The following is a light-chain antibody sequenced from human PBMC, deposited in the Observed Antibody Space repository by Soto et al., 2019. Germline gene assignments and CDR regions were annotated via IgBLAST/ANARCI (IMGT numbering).Light chain of an antibody. Sequence: DIQMTQSPSSLSASVGDRVTITCRASQAISNYLAWYQQKPGGIPKLLIYAASTLQSGVPSRFSGSGSATDFTLTINNLQPEDAATYYCQKYNSASLTFGGETKVEIK. CDR3: QKYNSASLT. V-gene: IGKV1-27*01. CDR1: QAISNY. CDR2: AAS. J-gene: IGKJ4*01.